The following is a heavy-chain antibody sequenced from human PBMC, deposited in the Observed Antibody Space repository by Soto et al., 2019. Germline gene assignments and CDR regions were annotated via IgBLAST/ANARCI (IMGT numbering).Heavy chain of an antibody. Sequence: SETLSLTCTVSGGSISSSSYYWGWIRQPPGKGLEWIGSIYYSGSTYYNPSLKSRVTISVDTSKNQFSLKLSSVTAADTAVYYCAGRTIRGFDPWGQGTRVTVAS. CDR3: AGRTIRGFDP. CDR2: IYYSGST. J-gene: IGHJ5*02. CDR1: GGSISSSSYY. D-gene: IGHD2-8*01. V-gene: IGHV4-39*01.